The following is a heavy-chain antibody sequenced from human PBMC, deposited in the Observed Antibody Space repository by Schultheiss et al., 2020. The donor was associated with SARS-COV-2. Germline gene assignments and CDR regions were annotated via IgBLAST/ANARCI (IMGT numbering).Heavy chain of an antibody. CDR2: IHPNSGGT. V-gene: IGHV1-2*02. Sequence: ASVKVSCKASGYTFTGYYMNWVRQAPGQGLEWMGWIHPNSGGTNYAQKFQGRVTMTRDTSISTAYMELSRLRSDDTAVYYCARGFYSSSWYNIGYYYGMDVWGQGTTVTVSS. CDR1: GYTFTGYY. D-gene: IGHD6-13*01. J-gene: IGHJ6*02. CDR3: ARGFYSSSWYNIGYYYGMDV.